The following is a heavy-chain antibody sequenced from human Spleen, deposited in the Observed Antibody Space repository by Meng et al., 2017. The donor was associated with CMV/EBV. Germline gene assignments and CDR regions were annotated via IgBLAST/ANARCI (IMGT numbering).Heavy chain of an antibody. CDR3: ARDRGDYDFWSGYFDY. J-gene: IGHJ4*02. D-gene: IGHD3-3*01. Sequence: QVRLRRRGTGRGKTSETLALTCTVSGGSISSYDWSWIRQPAGKGLEWIGRIYTSGSTNYNPSLKSRVTMSVDTSKNQFSLKLSSGTAADTAVYYCARDRGDYDFWSGYFDYWGQGTLVTVSS. CDR2: IYTSGST. V-gene: IGHV4-4*07. CDR1: GGSISSYD.